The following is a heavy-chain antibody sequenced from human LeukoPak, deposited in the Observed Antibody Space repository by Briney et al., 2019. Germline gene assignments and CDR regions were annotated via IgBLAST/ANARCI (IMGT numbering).Heavy chain of an antibody. D-gene: IGHD3-22*01. J-gene: IGHJ4*02. CDR3: ARNYYDTAGHFGY. CDR2: INPSGGGT. CDR1: GYTFSSYY. Sequence: GASVKVSCKASGYTFSSYYMHWVRQAPGQGLEWMGIINPSGGGTTYARKFRGRVTMTRDTSTGTVFTELSSLRSDDTAVYFCARNYYDTAGHFGYWGQGTLVTVSS. V-gene: IGHV1-46*01.